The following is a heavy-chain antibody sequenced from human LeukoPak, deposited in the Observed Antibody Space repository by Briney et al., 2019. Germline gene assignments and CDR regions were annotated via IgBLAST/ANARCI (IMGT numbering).Heavy chain of an antibody. J-gene: IGHJ4*02. CDR2: ISGSGGST. Sequence: PGGSLRLSCAASGFTFSSYAMSWVRQAPEKGLEWVSAISGSGGSTYYADSVKGRFTISRDNSKNTLYLQMNSLRAEDTAVYYCAKEGLYDYSNYYFDYWGQGTLVTVSS. CDR3: AKEGLYDYSNYYFDY. D-gene: IGHD4-11*01. CDR1: GFTFSSYA. V-gene: IGHV3-23*01.